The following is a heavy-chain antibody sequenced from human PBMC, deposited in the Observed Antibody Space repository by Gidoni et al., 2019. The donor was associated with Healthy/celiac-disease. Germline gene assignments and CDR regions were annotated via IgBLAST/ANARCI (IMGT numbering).Heavy chain of an antibody. V-gene: IGHV3-9*01. J-gene: IGHJ1*01. D-gene: IGHD3-22*01. CDR1: GFTFDDYA. CDR2: ISWNSGSI. CDR3: AKGPRGYYDSSGYCPFQH. Sequence: EVQLVESGGGLVKPGRSLRLSCAASGFTFDDYAMHWVRQAPGKGLEWVSGISWNSGSIGYADSVKGRFTISRDNAKNSLYLQMNSLRAEDTALYYCAKGPRGYYDSSGYCPFQHWGQGTLVTVSS.